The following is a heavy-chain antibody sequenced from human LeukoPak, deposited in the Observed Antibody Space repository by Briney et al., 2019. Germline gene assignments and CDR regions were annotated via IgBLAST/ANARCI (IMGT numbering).Heavy chain of an antibody. J-gene: IGHJ4*02. D-gene: IGHD6-13*01. V-gene: IGHV3-30-3*01. CDR3: ASGGVAAQLFADFDY. CDR1: GFTFSSYA. CDR2: ISYDGDNK. Sequence: GRSLRLSCAASGFTFSSYAMHWVRQAPGKGLEWVAVISYDGDNKYADSVKGRFTISRDNSKNTLYLQMSSLRAEDTAVYYCASGGVAAQLFADFDYWGQGTLVTVSS.